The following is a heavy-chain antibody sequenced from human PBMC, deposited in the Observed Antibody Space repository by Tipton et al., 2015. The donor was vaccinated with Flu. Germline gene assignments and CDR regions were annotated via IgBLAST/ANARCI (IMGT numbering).Heavy chain of an antibody. Sequence: TLSLTCSVPGYSIRSAYYWGWVRRPPGKGLEWIGNIHRTGNTYYNSALKSRVTMSVDTSSNQFSLKVTSVTTADTAVYFCARRDYSNYVSEPKDWFDPWGPGTLVTVSS. CDR1: GYSIRSAYY. V-gene: IGHV4-38-2*01. D-gene: IGHD4-11*01. CDR3: ARRDYSNYVSEPKDWFDP. CDR2: IHRTGNT. J-gene: IGHJ5*02.